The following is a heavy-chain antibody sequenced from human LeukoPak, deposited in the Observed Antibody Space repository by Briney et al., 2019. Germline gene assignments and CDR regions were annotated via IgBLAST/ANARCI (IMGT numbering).Heavy chain of an antibody. V-gene: IGHV1-46*01. J-gene: IGHJ5*02. CDR1: GYTFTSYY. Sequence: ASVKVSCKASGYTFTSYYMHWVRQAPGQGLEWMGIINPSGGSTNYAQKLQGRVTMTTDTSTSTAYMELRSLRSDDTAVYYCARGSSSGSLNWFDPWGQGTLVTVSS. CDR3: ARGSSSGSLNWFDP. D-gene: IGHD3-22*01. CDR2: INPSGGST.